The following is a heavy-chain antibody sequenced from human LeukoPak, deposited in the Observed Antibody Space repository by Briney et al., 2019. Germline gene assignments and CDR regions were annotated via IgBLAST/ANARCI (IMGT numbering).Heavy chain of an antibody. CDR2: IYSSGTT. V-gene: IGHV4-59*08. Sequence: SETLSLTCIVYGDSISSYYWTWIRQPPGKGLEWIGYIYSSGTTNYNPSLKSRVSISADTSKNQFSLNLSSVTAADTAVYYCARPFKDTTVTSGFDYWGQGTLVTVSS. J-gene: IGHJ4*02. D-gene: IGHD4-17*01. CDR3: ARPFKDTTVTSGFDY. CDR1: GDSISSYY.